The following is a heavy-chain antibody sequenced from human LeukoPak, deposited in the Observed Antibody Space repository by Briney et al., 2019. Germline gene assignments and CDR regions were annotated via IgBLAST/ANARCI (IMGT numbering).Heavy chain of an antibody. Sequence: ASVKVSCKASGYTFTSYAMHWVRQAPGQRLEWMGWINAGNGNTKYSQKFQGRVTITRDTSASTAYMELSSLRSEDTAVYYCAKDGYSSGWYLLGWFDYWGQGTLVTVSS. CDR2: INAGNGNT. CDR1: GYTFTSYA. CDR3: AKDGYSSGWYLLGWFDY. D-gene: IGHD6-19*01. V-gene: IGHV1-3*01. J-gene: IGHJ4*02.